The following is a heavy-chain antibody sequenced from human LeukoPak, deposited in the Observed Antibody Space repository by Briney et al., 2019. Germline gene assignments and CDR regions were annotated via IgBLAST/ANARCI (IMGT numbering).Heavy chain of an antibody. J-gene: IGHJ4*02. CDR2: ISSSSSYT. V-gene: IGHV3-11*06. D-gene: IGHD6-25*01. Sequence: GGSLRLSCSASGFTFSDYYMSWIRQAPGKGLEWVSYISSSSSYTNYADSVKGRFTISRDNAKNSLYLQMNSLRAEDTAVYYCHGGSSDYFDYWGQGTLVTVSS. CDR3: HGGSSDYFDY. CDR1: GFTFSDYY.